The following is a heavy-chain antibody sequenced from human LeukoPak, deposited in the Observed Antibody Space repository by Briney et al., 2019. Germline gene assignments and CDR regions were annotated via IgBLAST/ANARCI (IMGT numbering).Heavy chain of an antibody. CDR1: GYSISSGYY. CDR2: IYHSGST. Sequence: SETLSLTCTVSGYSISSGYYWGWIRQPPGKGLEWIGSIYHSGSTYYNPSLKSRVTISVDTSKNQFSLKLSSVTAADTAVYYCARQRQMEFGGVIVIRGPFDPWGQGTLVTVSS. V-gene: IGHV4-38-2*02. CDR3: ARQRQMEFGGVIVIRGPFDP. D-gene: IGHD3-16*02. J-gene: IGHJ5*02.